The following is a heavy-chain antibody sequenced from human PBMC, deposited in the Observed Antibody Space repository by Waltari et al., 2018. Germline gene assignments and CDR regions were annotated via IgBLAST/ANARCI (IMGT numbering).Heavy chain of an antibody. CDR2: INHSGST. V-gene: IGHV4-34*01. J-gene: IGHJ2*01. D-gene: IGHD6-6*01. Sequence: QVQLQQWGAGLLKPSETLSLTCAVYGGSFSGYYWRWIRQPPGKGLEWIGEINHSGSTNYNPSLKSRVTISVDTSKNQFSLKLSSVTAADTAVYYCARGWSIAAAKSSYWYFDLWGRGTLVTVSS. CDR3: ARGWSIAAAKSSYWYFDL. CDR1: GGSFSGYY.